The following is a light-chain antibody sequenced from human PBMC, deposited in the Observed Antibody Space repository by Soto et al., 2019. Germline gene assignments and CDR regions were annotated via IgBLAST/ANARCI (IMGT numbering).Light chain of an antibody. V-gene: IGLV1-44*01. Sequence: QSVLTQPPSASGTPGQGVTISYSRSSSNIGSNPGNSYLQLPGTASKLLIYSNNRRPSGVPDRFSRSKSGNSASLAISGLQSEDEADYYCAAWDDSLNGYVFGTGTKVTVL. CDR2: SNN. CDR1: SSNIGSNP. J-gene: IGLJ1*01. CDR3: AAWDDSLNGYV.